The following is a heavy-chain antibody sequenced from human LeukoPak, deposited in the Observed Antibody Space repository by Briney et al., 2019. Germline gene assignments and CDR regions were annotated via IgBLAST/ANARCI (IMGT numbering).Heavy chain of an antibody. CDR2: IYYSGST. V-gene: IGHV4-39*01. D-gene: IGHD2-15*01. J-gene: IGHJ5*02. Sequence: PSETLSDTCIVCGGFISSSSYYWGWIRQPPGKGLQWIWSIYYSGSTCYNPSLKSRATISVDTTKHQISLKLSSVTAADTTVYYCARVMVAATPSWFDPWGQGTLVTVSS. CDR3: ARVMVAATPSWFDP. CDR1: GGFISSSSYY.